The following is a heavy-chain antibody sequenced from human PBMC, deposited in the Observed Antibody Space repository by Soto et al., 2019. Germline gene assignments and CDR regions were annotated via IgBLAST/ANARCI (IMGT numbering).Heavy chain of an antibody. Sequence: QVHLVESGGGVAQPGRSLRLSCAASGFTFSSYGIHWVRQAPGKGLEWVAVISYDGRNTYYGDSVNVRFTVSRDNSKNTLYLQMNSLRAEDTAVYYCAKDRTYSDSWPSGPFDYWGQGTLVTVSS. D-gene: IGHD6-13*01. CDR2: ISYDGRNT. J-gene: IGHJ4*02. V-gene: IGHV3-30*18. CDR3: AKDRTYSDSWPSGPFDY. CDR1: GFTFSSYG.